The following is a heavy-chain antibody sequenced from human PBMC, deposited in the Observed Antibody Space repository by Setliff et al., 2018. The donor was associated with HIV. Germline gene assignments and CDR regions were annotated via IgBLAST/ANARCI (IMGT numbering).Heavy chain of an antibody. V-gene: IGHV3-53*05. Sequence: GGSLRLSCAASGFTVSDNYMSWVRQAPGKGLEWVSVIYSGGTTYYADSVKGRFTISRDNSKNTLYLQMNSLRPEDTAVYYCARAPSSYGRSYWYFDLWGRGTLVTVSS. CDR2: IYSGGTT. J-gene: IGHJ2*01. CDR3: ARAPSSYGRSYWYFDL. D-gene: IGHD1-26*01. CDR1: GFTVSDNY.